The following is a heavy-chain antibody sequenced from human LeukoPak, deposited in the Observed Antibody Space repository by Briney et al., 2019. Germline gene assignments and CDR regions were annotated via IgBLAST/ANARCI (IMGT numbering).Heavy chain of an antibody. V-gene: IGHV1-8*03. CDR2: MNPNSGNT. CDR3: ARGGDGGCSSTSCYGDYWYFDL. CDR1: GYTFTSYD. J-gene: IGHJ2*01. D-gene: IGHD2-2*01. Sequence: ASVKVSCKASGYTFTSYDINWVRQATGQGLEWMGLMNPNSGNTGYAQKFQGRVTITRNTSISTAYMELSSLRSEDTAVYYCARGGDGGCSSTSCYGDYWYFDLWGRGTLVTVSS.